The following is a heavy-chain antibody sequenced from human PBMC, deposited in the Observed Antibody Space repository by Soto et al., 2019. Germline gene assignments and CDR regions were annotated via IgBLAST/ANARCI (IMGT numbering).Heavy chain of an antibody. CDR1: GGSISSGGYY. CDR3: ARTLSGSYYRVGYFDY. Sequence: QVQLQESGPGLVKPSQTLFLTCTVSGGSISSGGYYWSWIRQHPGKGLEWIGYIYYSGSTYYNPSLKSRVTISVDTSKNQFSLKLSSVTAADTAVYYCARTLSGSYYRVGYFDYWGQGTLVTVSS. J-gene: IGHJ4*02. D-gene: IGHD1-26*01. CDR2: IYYSGST. V-gene: IGHV4-31*03.